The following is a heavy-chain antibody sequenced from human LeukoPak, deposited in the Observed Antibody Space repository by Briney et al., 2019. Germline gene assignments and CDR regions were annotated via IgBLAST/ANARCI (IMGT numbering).Heavy chain of an antibody. V-gene: IGHV4-4*07. CDR2: IYTNGNT. Sequence: SETLSLTCSVSGGSLSGYHWTWIRQPAGKGLEWIGRIYTNGNTNFNSSLRGRITMSVDTSKNQFSLNLDSVTAADTAVYYCARDVIIRSGGIATTSYFDYWGQGALVTVSA. CDR1: GGSLSGYH. D-gene: IGHD3-16*01. J-gene: IGHJ4*02. CDR3: ARDVIIRSGGIATTSYFDY.